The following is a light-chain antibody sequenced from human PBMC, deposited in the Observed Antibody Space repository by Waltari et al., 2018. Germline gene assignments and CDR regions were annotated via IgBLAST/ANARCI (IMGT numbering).Light chain of an antibody. V-gene: IGLV2-23*02. J-gene: IGLJ2*01. CDR3: CSYAGRKTLI. Sequence: QSALTQPASVSGSPGQSITIPCPGTNSDIGDYNYVPWYQQHPGRVPTLIIYDVVKRPSGISDRFSGSKSGNTASLTISGLQPEDESHYFCCSYAGRKTLIFGGGTELTV. CDR1: NSDIGDYNY. CDR2: DVV.